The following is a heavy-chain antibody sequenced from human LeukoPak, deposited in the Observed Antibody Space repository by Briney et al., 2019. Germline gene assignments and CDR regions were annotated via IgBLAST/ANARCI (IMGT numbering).Heavy chain of an antibody. V-gene: IGHV3-30*02. CDR1: GFTFSSYG. Sequence: GGSLRLSCAASGFTFSSYGMHWVRQAPGKGLEWVAFIRYDGSNKYYADSVKGRFTISRDNSKNTLYLQMNSLRAEDTAVYYCAKVQVPAATWGEWGTFDYWGQGTLVTVSS. CDR2: IRYDGSNK. J-gene: IGHJ4*02. D-gene: IGHD2-2*01. CDR3: AKVQVPAATWGEWGTFDY.